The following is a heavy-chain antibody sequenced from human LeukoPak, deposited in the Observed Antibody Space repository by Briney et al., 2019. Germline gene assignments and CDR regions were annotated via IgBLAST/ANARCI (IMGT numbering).Heavy chain of an antibody. CDR3: ASSGYSSSWTQYYYGMDV. V-gene: IGHV1-46*01. CDR2: INPSGGST. Sequence: ASVKVSCKASGYTFTSYYMHWVRQAPGQGLEWMGIINPSGGSTSYAQKFQGRVIMTRDTSTSTVYMELSSLRSEDTAVYYCASSGYSSSWTQYYYGMDVWGQGTTVTVSS. CDR1: GYTFTSYY. D-gene: IGHD6-13*01. J-gene: IGHJ6*02.